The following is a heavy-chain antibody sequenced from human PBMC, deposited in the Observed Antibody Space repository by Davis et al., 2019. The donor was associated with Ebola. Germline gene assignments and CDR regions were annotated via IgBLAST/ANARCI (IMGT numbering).Heavy chain of an antibody. CDR2: ISTSSGTR. CDR3: ARGCSGGSCYSWTNWFDP. J-gene: IGHJ5*02. CDR1: GFTFSYYY. D-gene: IGHD2-15*01. Sequence: GESLKISCASSGFTFSYYYMSWIRQAPGKGLEWVSYISTSSGTRYYADSVKGRFTISRDNAKNSLYLQMNSLRDEDTAVYYCARGCSGGSCYSWTNWFDPWGQGTLVTVSS. V-gene: IGHV3-11*04.